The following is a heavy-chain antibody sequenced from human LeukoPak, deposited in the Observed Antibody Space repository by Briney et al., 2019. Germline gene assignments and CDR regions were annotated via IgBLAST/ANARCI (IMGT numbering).Heavy chain of an antibody. J-gene: IGHJ6*03. Sequence: GGSLRLSCAASGFTFSSYSMNWVRQAPGKGLEWVSSISGSNSYIYYADSMKGRFTISRDNAKNSLYLQMNSLRAEDKAVYYCARLSLGAYCGGDCSRLVGYMDVWGKGTTVTISS. V-gene: IGHV3-21*01. D-gene: IGHD2-21*02. CDR2: ISGSNSYI. CDR3: ARLSLGAYCGGDCSRLVGYMDV. CDR1: GFTFSSYS.